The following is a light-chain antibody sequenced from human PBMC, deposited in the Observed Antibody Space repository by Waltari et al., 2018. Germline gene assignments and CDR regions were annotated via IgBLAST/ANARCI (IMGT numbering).Light chain of an antibody. V-gene: IGKV3-20*01. Sequence: EIVLTQSPGPLSLSPGERATLSCRASQSVSSSYLAWYQQKPGQAPSLLIYGASSSATRIPDRFSGSGSGTDFTFNIGRLEPEDFAVYYCQQYGSSPRTFGQGTTMEIK. J-gene: IGKJ1*01. CDR1: QSVSSSY. CDR2: GAS. CDR3: QQYGSSPRT.